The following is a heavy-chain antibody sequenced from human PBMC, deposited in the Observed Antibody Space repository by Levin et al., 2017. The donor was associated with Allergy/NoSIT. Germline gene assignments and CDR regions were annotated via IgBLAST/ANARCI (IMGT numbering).Heavy chain of an antibody. D-gene: IGHD6-19*01. CDR2: ISGSGGST. CDR1: GFPFSSYA. Sequence: LSLTCAASGFPFSSYAMSWVRQAPGKGLEWVSAISGSGGSTYYADSVKGRFTISRDNSKNTLYLQMNSLRAEDTAVYYCAKDLRGIAVAGTFDYWGQGTLVTVSS. V-gene: IGHV3-23*01. CDR3: AKDLRGIAVAGTFDY. J-gene: IGHJ4*02.